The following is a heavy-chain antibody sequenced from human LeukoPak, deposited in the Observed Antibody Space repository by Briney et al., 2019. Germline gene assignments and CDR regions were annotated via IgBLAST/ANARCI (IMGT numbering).Heavy chain of an antibody. D-gene: IGHD3-10*01. J-gene: IGHJ4*02. CDR3: AKVSASGSYYLDY. Sequence: GGSLRLSCAASGFTFSSYWMSWVRQAPGKGLEWVANIKQDGSEKYYVDSVKGRFTISRDNAKNSLYLQMNSLKPEDTALYYCAKVSASGSYYLDYWGQGTLVTVSS. CDR1: GFTFSSYW. CDR2: IKQDGSEK. V-gene: IGHV3-7*03.